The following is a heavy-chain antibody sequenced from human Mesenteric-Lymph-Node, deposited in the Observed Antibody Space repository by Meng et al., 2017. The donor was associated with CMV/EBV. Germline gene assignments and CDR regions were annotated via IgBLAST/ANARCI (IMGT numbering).Heavy chain of an antibody. Sequence: FSSCARSWARHAPGKVPECVLASSGSCSSTYYPAYVTGRFTIYRDNSKNTLYLKMNSLRAEDTAVYYCGGYDFWSGYYQVPPFDYWGQGTLVTVSS. CDR3: GGYDFWSGYYQVPPFDY. CDR1: FSSCA. CDR2: SSGSCSST. J-gene: IGHJ4*02. V-gene: IGHV3-23*01. D-gene: IGHD3-3*01.